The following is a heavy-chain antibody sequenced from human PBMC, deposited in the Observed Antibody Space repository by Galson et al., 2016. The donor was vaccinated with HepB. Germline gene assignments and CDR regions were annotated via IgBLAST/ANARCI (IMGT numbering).Heavy chain of an antibody. CDR1: GFTFSSYG. Sequence: SLRLSCAASGFTFSSYGMHWVRQAPGKGLEWVAFIWYDGSNKYYADSVKGRFTISRDNSKNTVYLQMNSLRAEDTAVYYCAKGDPLPYYSDSSGPTNWFDPWGQGTLVTVSS. D-gene: IGHD3-22*01. CDR2: IWYDGSNK. CDR3: AKGDPLPYYSDSSGPTNWFDP. V-gene: IGHV3-33*06. J-gene: IGHJ5*02.